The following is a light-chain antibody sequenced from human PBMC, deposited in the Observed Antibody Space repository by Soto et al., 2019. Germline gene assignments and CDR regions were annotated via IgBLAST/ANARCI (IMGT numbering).Light chain of an antibody. CDR2: GTS. V-gene: IGKV3-15*01. Sequence: TQSPATLSVSPGERATLSCRASQSIYSNLAWYYQRPGQSPRLLIYGTSTRATGIPARFSGSGSGTEFTLTISSLQAEDFAVYYCQQYNSWPQKFGQGTKV. J-gene: IGKJ1*01. CDR3: QQYNSWPQK. CDR1: QSIYSN.